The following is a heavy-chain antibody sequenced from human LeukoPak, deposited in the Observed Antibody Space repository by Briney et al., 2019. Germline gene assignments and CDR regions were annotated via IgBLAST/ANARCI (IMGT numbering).Heavy chain of an antibody. V-gene: IGHV4-30-2*01. CDR2: IYHSGST. D-gene: IGHD3-16*01. J-gene: IGHJ4*02. CDR3: ARHVTVHYASFDY. CDR1: GGSISIGGYY. Sequence: SETLSLTCTVSGGSISIGGYYWSWIRRPPGKGLEWIGYIYHSGSTYYNPSLKSRVTISVDRSKNQFSLKLSSVTAADTAVYYCARHVTVHYASFDYWGQGTLVTVSS.